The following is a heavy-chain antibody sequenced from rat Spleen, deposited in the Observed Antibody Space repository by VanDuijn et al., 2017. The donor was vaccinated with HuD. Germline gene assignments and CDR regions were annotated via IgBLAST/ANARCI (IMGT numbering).Heavy chain of an antibody. CDR3: ATEGRFAY. Sequence: EVQLVESGGGLVQPGGSLKLSCATSGFTFSSAWMYWYRQFPEKRLEWIARIKAKSNNYATDYTESVKGRFTISRDDSKSSIYLQMNNLKAEDTAIYYCATEGRFAYWGQGTLVTVSS. V-gene: IGHV6-6*01. CDR1: GFTFSSAW. CDR2: IKAKSNNYAT. J-gene: IGHJ3*01. D-gene: IGHD1-11*01.